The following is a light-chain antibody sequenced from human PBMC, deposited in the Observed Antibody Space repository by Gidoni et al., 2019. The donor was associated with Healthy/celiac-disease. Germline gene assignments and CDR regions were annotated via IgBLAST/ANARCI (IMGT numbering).Light chain of an antibody. Sequence: IQLTQSPSSLSASVGDRVTTTCRARQDISSYLAWYQQKPGKAPKVLIYAASTLQSGVPSRFSGSGSGAEFTLTISSLQAEDFATYYCQQLNSYPRTFGQGTKVEIK. CDR2: AAS. V-gene: IGKV1-9*01. CDR3: QQLNSYPRT. CDR1: QDISSY. J-gene: IGKJ1*01.